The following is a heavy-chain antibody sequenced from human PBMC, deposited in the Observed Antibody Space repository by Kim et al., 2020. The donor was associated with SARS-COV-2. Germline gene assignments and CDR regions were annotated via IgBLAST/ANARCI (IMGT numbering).Heavy chain of an antibody. CDR1: GFTFSSYS. J-gene: IGHJ6*02. D-gene: IGHD3-9*01. CDR3: ARDPYDILTGYFVDYGDYGGLYYYYGMDV. V-gene: IGHV3-21*01. CDR2: ISSSSSYI. Sequence: GGSLRLSCAASGFTFSSYSMNWVRQAPGKGLEWVSSISSSSSYIYYADSVKGRFTISRDNAKNSLYLQMNSLRAEDTAVYSCARDPYDILTGYFVDYGDYGGLYYYYGMDVWGQGTTVTVSS.